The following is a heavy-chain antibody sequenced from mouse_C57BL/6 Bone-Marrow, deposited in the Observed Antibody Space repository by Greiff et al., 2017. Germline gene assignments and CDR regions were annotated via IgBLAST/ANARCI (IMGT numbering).Heavy chain of an antibody. CDR3: TSSTTVVEYDAMDY. Sequence: EVQRVESGEGLVKPGGSLKLSCAASGFTFSSYAMSWVRQTPEKRLEWVAYISSGGDYIYYADTVKGRFTLSRDNARNTLYLQMSSLTSEDTAMYYCTSSTTVVEYDAMDYWGQGTSVTVSS. CDR2: ISSGGDYI. V-gene: IGHV5-9-1*02. D-gene: IGHD1-1*01. J-gene: IGHJ4*01. CDR1: GFTFSSYA.